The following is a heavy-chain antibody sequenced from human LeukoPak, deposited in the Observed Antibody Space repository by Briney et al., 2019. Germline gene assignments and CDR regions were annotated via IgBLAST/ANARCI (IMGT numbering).Heavy chain of an antibody. CDR2: ISWDSGSI. CDR1: GFNFDAYA. D-gene: IGHD3-16*01. Sequence: PGRSLRLSSAASGFNFDAYAMHWVRQAPGQGLEGGSGISWDSGSIGHADSVKGRFTISRDKTKNSLYLQMNRVRAEDTAWYCIARAGGGLGYFDYWGQGTLVTVSS. J-gene: IGHJ4*02. V-gene: IGHV3-9*01. CDR3: ARAGGGLGYFDY.